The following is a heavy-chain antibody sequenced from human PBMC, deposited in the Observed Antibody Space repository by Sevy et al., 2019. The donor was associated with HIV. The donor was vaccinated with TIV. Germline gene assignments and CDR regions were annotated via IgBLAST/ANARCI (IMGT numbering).Heavy chain of an antibody. Sequence: GGSLRLSCPASGFTLSSYSMNWVRQAPGKGLEWVSYISSSSSAIYYADSVKGRFTISRDNAKNSLYLQMNSLRDEDTTVYYCARDRTSYDTLNWFDPWGQGTLVTVSS. CDR2: ISSSSSAI. J-gene: IGHJ5*02. CDR3: ARDRTSYDTLNWFDP. CDR1: GFTLSSYS. D-gene: IGHD3-22*01. V-gene: IGHV3-48*02.